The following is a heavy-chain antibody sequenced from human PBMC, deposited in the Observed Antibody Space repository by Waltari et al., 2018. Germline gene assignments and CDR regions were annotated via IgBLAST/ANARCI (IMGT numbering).Heavy chain of an antibody. CDR2: INHSGST. V-gene: IGHV4-34*01. CDR3: ARGDCSGGSCYSVYNWFDP. Sequence: QVQLQQWGAGLLKPSETLSLTCAVYGGSFSGYYWSWLRQPPGKGLEWIGEINHSGSTNYNPSLKSRVTISVDTSKNQFSLKLSSVTAADTAVYYCARGDCSGGSCYSVYNWFDPWGQGTLVTVSS. CDR1: GGSFSGYY. J-gene: IGHJ5*02. D-gene: IGHD2-15*01.